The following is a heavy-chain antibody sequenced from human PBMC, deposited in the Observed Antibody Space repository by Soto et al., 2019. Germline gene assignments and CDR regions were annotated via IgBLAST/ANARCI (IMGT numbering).Heavy chain of an antibody. CDR2: IYTSGST. V-gene: IGHV4-4*07. D-gene: IGHD3-16*01. Sequence: LSLTCTVSGGSISSYYWSWIRQPAGKGLEWIGRIYTSGSTNYNPSLKSRVTMSVDTSKNQFSLKLSSVTAADTAVYYCARFSSLAFNYYYGMDVWGQGTTVTVPS. CDR3: ARFSSLAFNYYYGMDV. CDR1: GGSISSYY. J-gene: IGHJ6*02.